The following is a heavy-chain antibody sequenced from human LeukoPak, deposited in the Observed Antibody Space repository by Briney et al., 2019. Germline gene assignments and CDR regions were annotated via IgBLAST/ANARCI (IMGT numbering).Heavy chain of an antibody. J-gene: IGHJ3*02. Sequence: SQTLSLTCTVSGGSISSGSYYWSWIRQPAGKGLEWIGRIYTSGSTNYNPSLKSRVTISVDTSKNQFSLKLSSVTAADTAVYXXXRRIXDYGDYHDAFDIWGQGTMVTVSS. CDR2: IYTSGST. D-gene: IGHD4-17*01. CDR1: GGSISSGSYY. V-gene: IGHV4-61*02. CDR3: XRRIXDYGDYHDAFDI.